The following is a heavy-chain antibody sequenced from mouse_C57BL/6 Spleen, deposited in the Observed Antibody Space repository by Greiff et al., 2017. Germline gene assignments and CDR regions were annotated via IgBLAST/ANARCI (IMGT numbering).Heavy chain of an antibody. Sequence: VQLQQPGAELAKPGASVKLSCKASGYTFTSYWMHWVKQRPGQGLEWIGYINPSSGYTKYNQKFKDQATLTVDKSSSTAYMQLSSLTYEDSAVXCCARALVSEDYWGQGTTLTVSS. J-gene: IGHJ2*01. D-gene: IGHD1-1*02. CDR3: ARALVSEDY. CDR2: INPSSGYT. V-gene: IGHV1-7*01. CDR1: GYTFTSYW.